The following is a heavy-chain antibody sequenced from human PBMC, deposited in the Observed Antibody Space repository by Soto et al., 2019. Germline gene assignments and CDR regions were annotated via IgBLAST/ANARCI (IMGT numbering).Heavy chain of an antibody. CDR3: ARGPARLGMDV. J-gene: IGHJ6*02. CDR2: IYYSGST. D-gene: IGHD5-12*01. V-gene: IGHV4-59*01. Sequence: PSETLSLTCTVSGGSISSYYWSWIRQPPGKGLEWIGYIYYSGSTNYNPSLKGRVTISVDTSKNQFSLKLSSVTAADTAVYYCARGPARLGMDVWGQGTTVTVSS. CDR1: GGSISSYY.